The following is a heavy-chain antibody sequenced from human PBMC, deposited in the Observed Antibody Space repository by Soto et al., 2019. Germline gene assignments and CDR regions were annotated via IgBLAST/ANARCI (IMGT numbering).Heavy chain of an antibody. CDR2: IVPLFGSA. D-gene: IGHD6-13*01. CDR3: ARVVGLNVGLAARYNYYAMDV. CDR1: GGTFSNYA. V-gene: IGHV1-69*01. J-gene: IGHJ6*02. Sequence: QVQLMQSGTEVKKPGSSVKVSCKASGGTFSNYAINWVRQAPGHGLEWMGGIVPLFGSANYAQKFQGRVTITADESTSTAYMELSILTSEDTAVYYCARVVGLNVGLAARYNYYAMDVWCQGTMVTVSS.